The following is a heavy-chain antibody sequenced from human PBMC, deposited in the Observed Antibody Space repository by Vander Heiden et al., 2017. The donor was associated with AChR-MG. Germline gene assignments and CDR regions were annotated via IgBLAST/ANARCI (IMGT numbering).Heavy chain of an antibody. CDR2: ISGSGGST. CDR3: AKDRTHYYGSGSYPILFDY. D-gene: IGHD3-10*01. J-gene: IGHJ4*02. V-gene: IGHV3-23*01. Sequence: EVQLLVSGGGLVQPGGSLRLLCSASGFPFSSYAMGWVRRAPGKGLEWVSAISGSGGSTYYADSVKGRFTISRDNSKNTLYLQMNSLRAEETAVYYCAKDRTHYYGSGSYPILFDYWGQGTLVAVSS. CDR1: GFPFSSYA.